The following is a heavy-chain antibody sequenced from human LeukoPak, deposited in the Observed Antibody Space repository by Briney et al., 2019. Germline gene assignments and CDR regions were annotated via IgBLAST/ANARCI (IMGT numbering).Heavy chain of an antibody. J-gene: IGHJ4*02. V-gene: IGHV3-53*01. D-gene: IGHD1-1*01. Sequence: GSLRLSCAASGFTVSSNYMSWVRQASGKGLEWVSVVYSGGSTYYADSVKGRFTISRDNSKNTLYLQMNSLRAEDTAVYYCAKTGNPATGDYWGQGTLVTVSS. CDR1: GFTVSSNY. CDR2: VYSGGST. CDR3: AKTGNPATGDY.